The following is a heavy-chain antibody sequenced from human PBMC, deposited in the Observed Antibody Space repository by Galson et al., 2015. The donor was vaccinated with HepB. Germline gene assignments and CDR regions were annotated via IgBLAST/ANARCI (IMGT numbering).Heavy chain of an antibody. J-gene: IGHJ5*02. V-gene: IGHV3-21*01. D-gene: IGHD6-19*01. Sequence: SLRLSCAASGFTFSGYAMNWVRQAPGQGLEWVSSISSNSEYMYYADSVKGRFTIFRDNAKNSLYLQMNSLRAEDTAVYYCATISISVAAFDPWGQGTLVTVSS. CDR1: GFTFSGYA. CDR3: ATISISVAAFDP. CDR2: ISSNSEYM.